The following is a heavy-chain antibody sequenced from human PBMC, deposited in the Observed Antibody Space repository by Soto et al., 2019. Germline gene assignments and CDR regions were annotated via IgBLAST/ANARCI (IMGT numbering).Heavy chain of an antibody. D-gene: IGHD3-16*02. CDR1: GYAFTSYC. Sequence: ASVKVSCKASGYAFTSYCISWVLQAPGQGLEWMGWISAYNGNTNSAQKLQGRVTMTTDTSTSTAYMELRSLRSDDTAVYYCARDLGDYDYVWGSYRPSMSYYYYGLDVWGQGTTVTVSS. V-gene: IGHV1-18*04. J-gene: IGHJ6*02. CDR3: ARDLGDYDYVWGSYRPSMSYYYYGLDV. CDR2: ISAYNGNT.